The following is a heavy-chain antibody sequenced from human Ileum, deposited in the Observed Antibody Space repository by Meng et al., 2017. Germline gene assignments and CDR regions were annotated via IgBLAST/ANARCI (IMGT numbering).Heavy chain of an antibody. CDR3: ARAETALDY. CDR2: IYYTGST. Sequence: QGQVQESGPGLVRPSETLSLTCTVPGGSVSSGSYYWNWIRQPPGKGPEWIAYIYYTGSTNYNPSLKSRVIISADTSKNQFSLKLSSVTAADTAVYYCARAETALDYWGQGTLVTVSS. D-gene: IGHD5-18*01. J-gene: IGHJ4*02. V-gene: IGHV4-61*01. CDR1: GGSVSSGSYY.